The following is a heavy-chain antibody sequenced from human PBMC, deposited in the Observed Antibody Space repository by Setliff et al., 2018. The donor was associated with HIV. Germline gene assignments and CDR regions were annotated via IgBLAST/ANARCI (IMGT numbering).Heavy chain of an antibody. Sequence: SETLSLTCTVSGGSISSHYWNWIRQSPGKGLEWIGYVYYSGSTNYNPSLKSRVTISIDTSQDQFSLKMTSVTAADTAVYYCARVESSSWFYWYFDLWGRGTLVTVPQ. CDR2: VYYSGST. D-gene: IGHD6-13*01. J-gene: IGHJ2*01. V-gene: IGHV4-59*11. CDR1: GGSISSHY. CDR3: ARVESSSWFYWYFDL.